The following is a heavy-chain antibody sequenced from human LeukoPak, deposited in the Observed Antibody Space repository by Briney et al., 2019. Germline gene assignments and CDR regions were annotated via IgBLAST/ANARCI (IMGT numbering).Heavy chain of an antibody. D-gene: IGHD2-15*01. CDR3: ARAEGGRYCSGGSCYGA. CDR1: GFTFSSYW. V-gene: IGHV3-7*03. Sequence: GGSLRLSCAASGFTFSSYWMSWVRQAPGKGLEWVANIKQDGSEKYYVDSVKGRFTISKDNAKNSLYLQMNSLRAEDTAVYYCARAEGGRYCSGGSCYGAWGQGTLVTVSS. CDR2: IKQDGSEK. J-gene: IGHJ5*02.